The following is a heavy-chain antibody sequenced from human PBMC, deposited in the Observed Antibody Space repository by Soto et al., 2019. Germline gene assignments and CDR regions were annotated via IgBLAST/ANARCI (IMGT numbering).Heavy chain of an antibody. CDR2: MNPNSGNT. J-gene: IGHJ6*02. CDR3: ARGGLRFLEWLAYGMDV. Sequence: ASVKVSCKASGYTFTSYDINWVRQATGQGLEWMGWMNPNSGNTGYAQKFQGRVTMTRNTSISTAYMELNSLRAEDTAVYYCARGGLRFLEWLAYGMDVWGQGTTVTVSS. V-gene: IGHV1-8*01. CDR1: GYTFTSYD. D-gene: IGHD3-3*01.